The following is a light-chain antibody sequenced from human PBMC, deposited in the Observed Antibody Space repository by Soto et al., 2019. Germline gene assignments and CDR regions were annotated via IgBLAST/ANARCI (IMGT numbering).Light chain of an antibody. Sequence: QSVRTQPASVSGSPGQSITISCTGTSTDVGGYKYVSWYQQHPGTAPKLMIFEVNGRPSGVSDRFSGSKSGNTASLTISRLQPEDEADYYCSSFSSSSTPYVFGTGTKVTVL. V-gene: IGLV2-14*01. J-gene: IGLJ1*01. CDR1: STDVGGYKY. CDR3: SSFSSSSTPYV. CDR2: EVN.